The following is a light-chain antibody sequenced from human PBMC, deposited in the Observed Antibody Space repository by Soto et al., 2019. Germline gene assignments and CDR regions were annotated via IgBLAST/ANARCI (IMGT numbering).Light chain of an antibody. J-gene: IGKJ2*01. V-gene: IGKV1-5*03. Sequence: DIQMTQSPSTLSASVGDRVTITCRASQSISSWLAWYQQKPGKDPKLLIYKASSLESGDPSRFSGSGSGTELTLTISSLQPDDFATYYCQQYNSYSPYTLGQGTKLEIK. CDR1: QSISSW. CDR3: QQYNSYSPYT. CDR2: KAS.